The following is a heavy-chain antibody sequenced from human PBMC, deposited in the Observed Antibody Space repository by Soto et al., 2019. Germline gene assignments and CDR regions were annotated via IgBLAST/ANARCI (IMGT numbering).Heavy chain of an antibody. Sequence: QVQLVQSGAEVKKPGASVKVSCRASGYTFTSYGISWVRQAPGQGLEWMGWISAYNGNTNYAQKLQGRVTMTTDTSTSTAYMELRSLRSDDTAVYYCARASTLVVAAYNWFDPWGQGTLVTVSS. J-gene: IGHJ5*02. CDR1: GYTFTSYG. D-gene: IGHD2-15*01. CDR3: ARASTLVVAAYNWFDP. CDR2: ISAYNGNT. V-gene: IGHV1-18*01.